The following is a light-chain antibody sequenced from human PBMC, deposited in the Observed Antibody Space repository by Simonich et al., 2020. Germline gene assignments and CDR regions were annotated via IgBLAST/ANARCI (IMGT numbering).Light chain of an antibody. CDR1: QSLVHSDGNTY. J-gene: IGKJ2*01. Sequence: EVVMTQSPLSLPVTLGQPASISCRSSQSLVHSDGNTYLNWFQQRPGQSPRRLIYKVSNRDSGVPDRFSGSGSGTDFTLKISRVEAEDVGVYYCMQGTHLYTFGQGTKLEIK. V-gene: IGKV2-30*02. CDR3: MQGTHLYT. CDR2: KVS.